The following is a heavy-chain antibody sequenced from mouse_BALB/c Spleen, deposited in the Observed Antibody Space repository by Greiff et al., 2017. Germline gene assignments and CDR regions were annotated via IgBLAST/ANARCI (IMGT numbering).Heavy chain of an antibody. V-gene: IGHV1-5*01. CDR1: GYTFTSYW. CDR3: TRDYYGSRNPYYYAMDY. J-gene: IGHJ4*01. D-gene: IGHD1-1*01. Sequence: EVKVEESGTVLARPGASVKMSCKASGYTFTSYWMHWVKQRPGQGLEWIGAIYPGNSDTSYNQKFKGKAKLTAVTSTSTAYMELSSLTNEDSAVYYCTRDYYGSRNPYYYAMDYWGQGTSVTVSS. CDR2: IYPGNSDT.